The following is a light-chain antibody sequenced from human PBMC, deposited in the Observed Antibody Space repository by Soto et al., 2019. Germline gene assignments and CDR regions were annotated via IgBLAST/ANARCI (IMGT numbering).Light chain of an antibody. J-gene: IGLJ1*01. Sequence: QSVLTQPPSASGTPGQRVTISCSGSSSDIGKYTVNWYQHLPGTAPKLLIYGNSQWPLGVPVRFSGSKSGTSASLAISGLQSEDEALYYCAVWDGSLYVFGFGTKLTVL. CDR1: SSDIGKYT. CDR3: AVWDGSLYV. V-gene: IGLV1-44*01. CDR2: GNS.